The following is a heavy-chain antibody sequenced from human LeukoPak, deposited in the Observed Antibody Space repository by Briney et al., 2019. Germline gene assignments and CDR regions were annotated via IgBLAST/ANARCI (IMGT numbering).Heavy chain of an antibody. D-gene: IGHD1-14*01. Sequence: GGSLRLSCVASGFTFSIPAMNWVRQAPGKGLAWVSIISSSGDINYYADFLKGRFTVSRDNPKKTLYLQLNSLRAENTAVYYCAKEACGGNCFYSMDVWGKGTTVTVSS. J-gene: IGHJ6*03. CDR1: GFTFSIPA. CDR3: AKEACGGNCFYSMDV. V-gene: IGHV3-23*01. CDR2: ISSSGDIN.